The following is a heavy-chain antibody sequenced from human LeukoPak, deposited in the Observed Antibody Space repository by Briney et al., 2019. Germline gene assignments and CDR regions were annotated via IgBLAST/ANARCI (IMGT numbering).Heavy chain of an antibody. CDR2: ISWNSGSI. CDR3: AKDLAFGITLRRGSNSHKGY. V-gene: IGHV3-9*01. J-gene: IGHJ4*02. D-gene: IGHD3-10*01. CDR1: GFTFDDYA. Sequence: GGSLRLSCAASGFTFDDYAMHWVRQAPGKGLEWVSVISWNSGSIAYADSVKGRFTISRDNAKNSLYLQMNSLRAEDTALYHCAKDLAFGITLRRGSNSHKGYWGQGTLVTVSS.